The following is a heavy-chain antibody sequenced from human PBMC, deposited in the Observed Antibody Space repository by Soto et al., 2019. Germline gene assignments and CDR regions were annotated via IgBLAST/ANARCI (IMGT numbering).Heavy chain of an antibody. CDR1: GGTFSSYA. V-gene: IGHV1-69*13. CDR3: ARATHSTTVTTSRGSFYYYGMDV. J-gene: IGHJ6*02. D-gene: IGHD4-17*01. Sequence: GASVKVSCKASGGTFSSYAISWVRQAPGQGLEWMGGIIPIFGTANYAQKFQGRVTITADESTSTAYMELSSLRSEDTAVYYCARATHSTTVTTSRGSFYYYGMDVWGQGTTVTVSS. CDR2: IIPIFGTA.